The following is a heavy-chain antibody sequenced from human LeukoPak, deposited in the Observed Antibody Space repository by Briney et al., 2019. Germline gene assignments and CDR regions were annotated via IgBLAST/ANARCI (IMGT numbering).Heavy chain of an antibody. CDR1: GFTFRSHA. J-gene: IGHJ4*02. CDR2: IRGDGATM. Sequence: GGSLRLSCAASGFTFRSHAMSWVRRAPGRGLEWVSAIRGDGATMFYADSVKGRITVSRDNSKNMLYLQFNSLRVDDTAVYYCARDQFRDYFRGADYWGQGTLVTVSS. D-gene: IGHD3-16*01. V-gene: IGHV3-23*01. CDR3: ARDQFRDYFRGADY.